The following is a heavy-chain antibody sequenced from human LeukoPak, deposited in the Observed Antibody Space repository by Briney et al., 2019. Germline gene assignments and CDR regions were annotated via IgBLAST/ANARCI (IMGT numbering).Heavy chain of an antibody. CDR1: GFTFSSYA. Sequence: GGSLRLSCAASGFTFSSYAMNWVRQAPGKGLEWVSAMSGTGGRTYYADSVKGRFTISRDNSKNTLYLQMNSLRAEDTAVYYCAKAMVRGVIRVGFDYWGQGTLVTVSS. CDR3: AKAMVRGVIRVGFDY. D-gene: IGHD3-10*01. J-gene: IGHJ4*02. V-gene: IGHV3-23*01. CDR2: MSGTGGRT.